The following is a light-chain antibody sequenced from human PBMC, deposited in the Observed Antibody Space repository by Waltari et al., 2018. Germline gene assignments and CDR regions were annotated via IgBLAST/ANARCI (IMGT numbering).Light chain of an antibody. CDR3: ATWDDSLSGPV. CDR1: SSNIGNNA. Sequence: QSVLTQPPSVSEAPRQRVTISCSGSSSNIGNNAVNWYQHLPGRAPRLLIYHDDPLPSGGSDRFSGSRSGTSASLAISGLQSDDEADYYCATWDDSLSGPVFGGGTKLTVL. V-gene: IGLV1-36*01. J-gene: IGLJ2*01. CDR2: HDD.